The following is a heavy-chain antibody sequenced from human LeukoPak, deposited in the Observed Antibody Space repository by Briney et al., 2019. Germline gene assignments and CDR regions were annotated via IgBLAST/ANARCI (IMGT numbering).Heavy chain of an antibody. J-gene: IGHJ4*02. Sequence: SETLSLTCAVSSASISSSKWWSWVRQPPGKGLEWIGEIYHSGSTNYNPSLKSRVTISIDTSKNQFSLELSSVTAADTAVYYCARGVRGWSSDYWGQGTLVTVSS. D-gene: IGHD6-19*01. V-gene: IGHV4-4*02. CDR1: SASISSSKW. CDR2: IYHSGST. CDR3: ARGVRGWSSDY.